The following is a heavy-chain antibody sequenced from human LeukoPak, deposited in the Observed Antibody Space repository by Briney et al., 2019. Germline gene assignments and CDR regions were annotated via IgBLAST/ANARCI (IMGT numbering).Heavy chain of an antibody. CDR3: VRESNYDSSGYLYYYGMDV. Sequence: GGSLRLSCAASGFTFSSYGMHWVRQAPGKGLEWVAVIWYDGSNKYYADSVKGRFTISRDNSKNTLYLQMNSLRAEDTAVYYCVRESNYDSSGYLYYYGMDVWGQGTTVTVSS. CDR2: IWYDGSNK. V-gene: IGHV3-33*01. D-gene: IGHD3-22*01. J-gene: IGHJ6*02. CDR1: GFTFSSYG.